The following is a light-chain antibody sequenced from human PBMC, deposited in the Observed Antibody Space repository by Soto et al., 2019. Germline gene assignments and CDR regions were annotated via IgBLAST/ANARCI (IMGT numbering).Light chain of an antibody. CDR2: SNN. V-gene: IGLV1-44*01. J-gene: IGLJ7*02. Sequence: QSVLTQPPSASGTPGQRVTISCSGSSSNIGINSVNWYQQLPGTAPKLLIYSNNQRPSGVPDRFSGSKSGTSASLAISGLQSEDEAVYYCAAWDDSLHGAVFGGGTQLTAL. CDR1: SSNIGINS. CDR3: AAWDDSLHGAV.